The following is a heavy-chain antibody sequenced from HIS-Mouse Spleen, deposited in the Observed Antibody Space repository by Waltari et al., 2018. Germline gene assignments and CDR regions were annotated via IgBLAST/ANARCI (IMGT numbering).Heavy chain of an antibody. Sequence: QVQLQQWGAGLLKPSETLSLTCAVYGGSFSGYYWSWIRQPPGKGLEWIGEINHSGSTNYNPSLKSRVTISVDTSKNQFSLKLSSVTAADTAVYYCASRRPPVEQIDYWGQGTLVTVSS. V-gene: IGHV4-34*01. J-gene: IGHJ4*02. CDR2: INHSGST. CDR1: GGSFSGYY. D-gene: IGHD1-1*01. CDR3: ASRRPPVEQIDY.